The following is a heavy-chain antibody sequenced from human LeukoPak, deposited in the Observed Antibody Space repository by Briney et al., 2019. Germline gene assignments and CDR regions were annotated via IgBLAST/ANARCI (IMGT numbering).Heavy chain of an antibody. V-gene: IGHV3-21*01. Sequence: GGSLRLSCAASGFTFSSYSMNWARQAPGKGLEWVSSISSSSSYIYYADSVKGRFTISRDNAKNSLYLQMNSLRAEDTAVYYCARSVALLWFGEKQNWFDPWGQGTLVTVSS. CDR2: ISSSSSYI. J-gene: IGHJ5*02. CDR1: GFTFSSYS. D-gene: IGHD3-10*01. CDR3: ARSVALLWFGEKQNWFDP.